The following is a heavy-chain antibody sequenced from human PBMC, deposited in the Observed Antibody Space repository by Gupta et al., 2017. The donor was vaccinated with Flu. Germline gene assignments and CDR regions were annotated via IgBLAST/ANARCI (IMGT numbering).Heavy chain of an antibody. V-gene: IGHV4-31*03. CDR3: ARHQKSSRIAAAGTRTKNNWFDP. J-gene: IGHJ5*02. CDR1: GGSISSGGYY. CDR2: IYYSGST. Sequence: QVQLQESGPGLVKPSQTLSLTCTVSGGSISSGGYYWSWIRQHPGKGLEWIGYIYYSGSTYYNPSLKSRVTISVDTSKNQFSLKLSSVTAADTAVYYCARHQKSSRIAAAGTRTKNNWFDPWGQGTLVTVSS. D-gene: IGHD6-13*01.